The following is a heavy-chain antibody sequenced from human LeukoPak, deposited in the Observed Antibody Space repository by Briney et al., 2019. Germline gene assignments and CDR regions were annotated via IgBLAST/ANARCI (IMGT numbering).Heavy chain of an antibody. CDR2: IYYSGST. D-gene: IGHD5-12*01. J-gene: IGHJ5*02. V-gene: IGHV4-59*01. Sequence: SETLSLTCTVSGGSISSYYWSWIRQPPGKGLEWIGYIYYSGSTNYSPSLKSRVTISVDTSKNQLSLKLSSVTAADTAVYYCARSALDGYNSITWFDPWGQGTLVTVSS. CDR3: ARSALDGYNSITWFDP. CDR1: GGSISSYY.